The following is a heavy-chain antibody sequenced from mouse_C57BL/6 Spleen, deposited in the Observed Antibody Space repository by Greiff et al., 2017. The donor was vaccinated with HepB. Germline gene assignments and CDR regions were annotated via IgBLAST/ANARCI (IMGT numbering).Heavy chain of an antibody. CDR1: GYTFTDYY. J-gene: IGHJ4*01. D-gene: IGHD1-1*01. CDR2: IGPGSGST. CDR3: ASPITTVVDYAMDY. Sequence: VQLQQSGAELVKPGASVKISCKASGYTFTDYYINWVKQRPGQGLEWIGKIGPGSGSTYYNEKFKGKATLTADKSSSTAYMQLSSLTSEDSAVYFCASPITTVVDYAMDYWGQGTSVTVSS. V-gene: IGHV1-77*01.